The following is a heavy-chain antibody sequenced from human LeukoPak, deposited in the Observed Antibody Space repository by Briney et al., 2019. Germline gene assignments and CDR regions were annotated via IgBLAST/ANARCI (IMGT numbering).Heavy chain of an antibody. CDR1: GYSISSGYY. J-gene: IGHJ6*03. CDR2: ISHCGST. V-gene: IGHV4-38-2*01. CDR3: ARARGYYYYMDV. Sequence: PSETLSLTCVVSGYSISSGYYWAWIRQPPGKGLELIGSISHCGSTNYNPSLKSRVTISIVTSKNQYSLNLNSVTAADTAVYYCARARGYYYYMDVWGKGTTVTVTS. D-gene: IGHD3-10*01.